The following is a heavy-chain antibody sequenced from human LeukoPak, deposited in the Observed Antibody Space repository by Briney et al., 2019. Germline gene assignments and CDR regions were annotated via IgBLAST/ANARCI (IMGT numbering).Heavy chain of an antibody. J-gene: IGHJ4*02. CDR2: ISGSGGST. D-gene: IGHD2-15*01. CDR1: GFTLSSYA. CDR3: AKGTIVVVVAAFDY. V-gene: IGHV3-23*01. Sequence: PGGSLRLSCAASGFTLSSYAMSWVRQAPGKGLEWVSAISGSGGSTYYADSVKGRFTISRDNSKNTLYLQMNSLRAEDTAVYYCAKGTIVVVVAAFDYWGQGTPVTVSS.